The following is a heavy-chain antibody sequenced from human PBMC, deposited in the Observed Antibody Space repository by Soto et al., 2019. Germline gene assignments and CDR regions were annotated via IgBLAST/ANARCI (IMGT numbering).Heavy chain of an antibody. V-gene: IGHV3-23*01. CDR3: AKNMITFGGVIVTWWFDP. Sequence: GGSLRLSCAASGFTFSSYAMSWVRQAPGKGLEWVSAISGSGGSTYYADSVKGRFTISRDNSKNTLYLQMNSLRAEDTAVYYCAKNMITFGGVIVTWWFDPWGQGTLVTVSS. D-gene: IGHD3-16*02. CDR2: ISGSGGST. J-gene: IGHJ5*02. CDR1: GFTFSSYA.